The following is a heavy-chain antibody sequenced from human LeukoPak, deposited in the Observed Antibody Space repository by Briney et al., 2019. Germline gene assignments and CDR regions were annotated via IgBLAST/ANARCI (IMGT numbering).Heavy chain of an antibody. CDR3: ERDGREGGGDDY. CDR1: GFTFDDYG. Sequence: GGSLRLSCAASGFTFDDYGMSWVRQAPGKGLEWVSGINWNGGSTGYADSVKGRFTISRDNAKNSLYLQMNSLRAGDRALYYCERDGREGGGDDYWGQGTLVTVSS. CDR2: INWNGGST. V-gene: IGHV3-20*04. J-gene: IGHJ4*02. D-gene: IGHD3-16*01.